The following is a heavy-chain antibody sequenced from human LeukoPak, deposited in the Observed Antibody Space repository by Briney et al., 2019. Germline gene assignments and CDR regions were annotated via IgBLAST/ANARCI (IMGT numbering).Heavy chain of an antibody. V-gene: IGHV1-18*01. J-gene: IGHJ5*02. Sequence: ASVKVSCKASGYTFTSYGISWVRQAPGQGLEWMGWINAYNGNTNYAQKLQGRVTMTTDTSTSTAYMELRSLRPDDTAVYYCARDGLAAAGSSSNWFDPWGQGTLVTVSS. D-gene: IGHD6-13*01. CDR1: GYTFTSYG. CDR2: INAYNGNT. CDR3: ARDGLAAAGSSSNWFDP.